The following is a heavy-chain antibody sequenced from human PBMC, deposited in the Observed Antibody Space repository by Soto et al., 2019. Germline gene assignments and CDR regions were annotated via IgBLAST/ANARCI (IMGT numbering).Heavy chain of an antibody. V-gene: IGHV3-23*01. Sequence: EVQLLESGGGLVQPGGSLRLSCAASGFTFSSYAMSWVRQAPGTGLEWVSAISGSGGSTYYADSVKGRFPISRDNSKNTLYRQMNSLRAEDTAVYYCAKERGYSYGYLDYWGQGTLVTVSS. J-gene: IGHJ4*02. D-gene: IGHD5-18*01. CDR1: GFTFSSYA. CDR2: ISGSGGST. CDR3: AKERGYSYGYLDY.